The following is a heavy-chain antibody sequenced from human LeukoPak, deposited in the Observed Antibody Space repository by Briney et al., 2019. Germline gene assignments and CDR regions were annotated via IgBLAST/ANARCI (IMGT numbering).Heavy chain of an antibody. Sequence: GASVKVSCKASEYSFTDYYIHWVRQAPGQGLEWMGWINPNSGGTNYAQKFQGRVTMTRDTSISTAYMELSRLRSDDTAVYYCARRAGAYSHPYDYWGQGTLVTVSS. CDR3: ARRAGAYSHPYDY. D-gene: IGHD4/OR15-4a*01. CDR2: INPNSGGT. V-gene: IGHV1-2*02. J-gene: IGHJ4*02. CDR1: EYSFTDYY.